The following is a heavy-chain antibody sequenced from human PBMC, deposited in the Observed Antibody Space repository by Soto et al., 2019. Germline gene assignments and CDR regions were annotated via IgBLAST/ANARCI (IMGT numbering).Heavy chain of an antibody. CDR2: IYPGDSYT. J-gene: IGHJ6*02. CDR1: GYSFTSYW. Sequence: GESLNIYCKGAGYSFTSYWIGWVRQIPGKGLAWMGIIYPGDSYTRYRPSFQGQVTISADKSISTAYLQWSSLKASDTAMYYWARHLRGTSFPQTDYYYGMEVWGQGTRVIVSS. CDR3: ARHLRGTSFPQTDYYYGMEV. V-gene: IGHV5-51*01.